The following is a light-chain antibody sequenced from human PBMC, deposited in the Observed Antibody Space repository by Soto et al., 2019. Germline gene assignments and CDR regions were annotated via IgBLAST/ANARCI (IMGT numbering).Light chain of an antibody. J-gene: IGKJ3*01. V-gene: IGKV1-8*01. CDR3: QQYYSYPLT. CDR2: AAS. CDR1: QGISSY. Sequence: AIRMTQSPSSLYSSTGDRVTITCRASQGISSYLAWYQLKPGKAPKLLIYAASTLQSGVPSRFSGSGAGTDFTLTISCLQSEDFATYYCQQYYSYPLTFGPGTKVDIK.